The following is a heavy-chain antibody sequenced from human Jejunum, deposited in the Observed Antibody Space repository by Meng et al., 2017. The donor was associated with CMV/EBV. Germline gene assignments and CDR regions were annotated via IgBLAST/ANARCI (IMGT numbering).Heavy chain of an antibody. CDR1: GVKFDDKG. J-gene: IGHJ3*02. D-gene: IGHD3-10*01. CDR2: INGNGERT. Sequence: GVKFDDKGMKWERKGRGKGKEWEYGINGNGERTRYAEKEKGRKTICRDNAKNSMYLQMNSLRAEDTAFYHCARAVDSYLLRGFDMWGQGTMVTVSS. V-gene: IGHV3-20*01. CDR3: ARAVDSYLLRGFDM.